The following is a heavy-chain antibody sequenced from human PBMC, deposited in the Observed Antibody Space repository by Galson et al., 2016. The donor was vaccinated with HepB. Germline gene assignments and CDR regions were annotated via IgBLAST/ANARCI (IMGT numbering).Heavy chain of an antibody. Sequence: QSGAEVKKPGESLKLSCRGSGYSFTSYWIAWLRQMPGKGLEWMGVIYTVDSETRYSPSFQGQVTISADKSISTAYLRWSSLKASDTAMYYCATSRGGGAVFDHWGQGTRVTVSS. V-gene: IGHV5-51*01. CDR3: ATSRGGGAVFDH. CDR1: GYSFTSYW. J-gene: IGHJ4*02. D-gene: IGHD2-21*01. CDR2: IYTVDSET.